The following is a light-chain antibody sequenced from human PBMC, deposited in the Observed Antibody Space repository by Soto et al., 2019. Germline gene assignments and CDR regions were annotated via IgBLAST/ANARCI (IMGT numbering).Light chain of an antibody. V-gene: IGLV2-11*01. CDR2: DVT. CDR1: RSDVSAYQY. CDR3: CSYAGSYTFV. Sequence: QSALTQPRSVSGSLGQSVTISCTGTRSDVSAYQYVSWYQQHPGKAPKLIIHDVTERPSGVPDRFSASKSGSTASLTISGLQAEDEAAYYCCSYAGSYTFVFGTETKVTVL. J-gene: IGLJ1*01.